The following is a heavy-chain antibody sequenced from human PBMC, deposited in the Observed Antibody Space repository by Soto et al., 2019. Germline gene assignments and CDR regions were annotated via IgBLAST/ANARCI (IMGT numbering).Heavy chain of an antibody. J-gene: IGHJ4*02. D-gene: IGHD3-22*01. V-gene: IGHV1-18*01. CDR1: GYIFTAYG. Sequence: ASVKVSCKTSGYIFTAYGLAWLRQAPGQRPEWMGWVSTNDDRTNYAQKFQGRVTMTTDRSTTTTSMELRSLRPDDTAVYYCARELNTESSAYYSFAFWGQGTLVTVSS. CDR3: ARELNTESSAYYSFAF. CDR2: VSTNDDRT.